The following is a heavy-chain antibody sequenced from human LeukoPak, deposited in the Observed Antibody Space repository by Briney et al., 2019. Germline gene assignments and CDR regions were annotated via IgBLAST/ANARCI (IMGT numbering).Heavy chain of an antibody. Sequence: GGSLRLSCAASGFTFNNYGMHWVRQAPGKGLEWVAIISYDGSNKYYADSVKGRFTISRDNAKNSLYLQMNSLRAEDTAVYYCAKDRRYCSSISCYDSPWYFDLWGRGTLVTVSS. J-gene: IGHJ2*01. CDR2: ISYDGSNK. D-gene: IGHD2-2*01. CDR3: AKDRRYCSSISCYDSPWYFDL. V-gene: IGHV3-30*18. CDR1: GFTFNNYG.